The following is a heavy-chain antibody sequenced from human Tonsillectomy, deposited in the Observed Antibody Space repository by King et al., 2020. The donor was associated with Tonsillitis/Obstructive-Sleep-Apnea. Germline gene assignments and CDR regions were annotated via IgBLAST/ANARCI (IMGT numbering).Heavy chain of an antibody. D-gene: IGHD6-13*01. J-gene: IGHJ4*02. CDR1: GGSISSGGYY. CDR3: AREPAAGGFDY. CDR2: IYYSGTT. V-gene: IGHV4-31*03. Sequence: VQLQESGPGLVKPSQTLSLTCTVSGGSISSGGYYWSWIRQHPGKGLEWIGYIYYSGTTNNNPSLKSRVTISVDTSKNQFSLKLSSVTAADTAVYYCAREPAAGGFDYWGQGTLVTVSS.